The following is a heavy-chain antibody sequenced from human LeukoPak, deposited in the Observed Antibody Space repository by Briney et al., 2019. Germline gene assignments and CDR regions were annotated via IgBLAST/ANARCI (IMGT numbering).Heavy chain of an antibody. Sequence: PSETLSLTCAVYGGSFSGYYWSWIRQPPGKGLEWIGEINHSGSTNYNPSLKSRVTISVDTSKNQFSLKLSSVTAADTAVYYCARHGNYYDSSGYYYYYMDVWGKGTTVTVSS. J-gene: IGHJ6*03. CDR2: INHSGST. CDR1: GGSFSGYY. V-gene: IGHV4-34*01. D-gene: IGHD3-22*01. CDR3: ARHGNYYDSSGYYYYYMDV.